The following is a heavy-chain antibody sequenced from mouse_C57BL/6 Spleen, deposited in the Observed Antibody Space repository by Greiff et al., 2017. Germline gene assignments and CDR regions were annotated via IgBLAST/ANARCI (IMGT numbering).Heavy chain of an antibody. CDR1: GYAFSSSW. D-gene: IGHD2-4*01. Sequence: QVQLQQSGPELVKPGASVKISCKASGYAFSSSWMNWVKQRPGKGLEWIGRIYPGDGDTNYNGKFKGKATLTADKSSSTAYMQLSSLTSEDSAVYFWARSGYYDYDAFDYWGQGTTLTVSS. CDR2: IYPGDGDT. V-gene: IGHV1-82*01. CDR3: ARSGYYDYDAFDY. J-gene: IGHJ2*01.